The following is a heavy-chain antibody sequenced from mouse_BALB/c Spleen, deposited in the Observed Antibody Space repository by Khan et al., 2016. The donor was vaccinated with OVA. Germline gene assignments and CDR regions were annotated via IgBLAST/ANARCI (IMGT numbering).Heavy chain of an antibody. V-gene: IGHV1-20*02. CDR1: GYSFTGYF. J-gene: IGHJ2*01. CDR2: INPHIGET. CDR3: AGHYGSDFDY. Sequence: VQLKESGPELVKPGASVKISCKASGYSFTGYFMNWVMQSHGKSLEWIGRINPHIGETFYNQKFKGKATLTVDESSSTAYMELRSLASEDSAVYYCAGHYGSDFDYWGQGTTLKVSS. D-gene: IGHD1-1*01.